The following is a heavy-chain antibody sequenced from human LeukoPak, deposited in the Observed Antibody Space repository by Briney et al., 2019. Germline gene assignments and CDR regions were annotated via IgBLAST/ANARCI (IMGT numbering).Heavy chain of an antibody. J-gene: IGHJ6*03. CDR3: ARDRTSFSRIRSYYYYMDV. D-gene: IGHD2/OR15-2a*01. Sequence: ASVKVSCKASGYTFTDYYMHCVRQAPGQGLEWMGWINPNSGGTNYAQKFQGRVTMTRDTSISTAYMELFSLRSDDTAVYYCARDRTSFSRIRSYYYYMDVWGKGTTVTVSS. V-gene: IGHV1-2*02. CDR1: GYTFTDYY. CDR2: INPNSGGT.